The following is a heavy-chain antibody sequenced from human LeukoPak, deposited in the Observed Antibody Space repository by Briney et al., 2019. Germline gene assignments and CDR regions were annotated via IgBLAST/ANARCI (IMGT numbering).Heavy chain of an antibody. D-gene: IGHD2-2*01. J-gene: IGHJ3*02. CDR1: GGSISSYY. CDR2: IYYSGST. V-gene: IGHV4-59*13. Sequence: SETLSLACTVSGGSISSYYWNWIRQPPGEGLEWIGYIYYSGSTKYNPTLKSRVTISVDTSKNQFSLKLSSVNDADTDVYYCARDGLPGAISLDIWGQGTMVTVSS. CDR3: ARDGLPGAISLDI.